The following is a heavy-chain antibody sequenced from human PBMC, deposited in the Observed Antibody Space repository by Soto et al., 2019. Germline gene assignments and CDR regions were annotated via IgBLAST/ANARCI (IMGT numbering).Heavy chain of an antibody. CDR3: AREFPISSGWSLGFDY. CDR2: IFYAGTT. CDR1: GFSIIGFY. V-gene: IGHV4-59*01. J-gene: IGHJ4*02. Sequence: SDTLSLTGPFSGFSIIGFYLSLMRPPPGKGLEWIGYIFYAGTTLYTPSLKSRVTISVDTSKNQFSLKLSSVTAADTAVYYCAREFPISSGWSLGFDYWGQGTLVTVSS. D-gene: IGHD6-19*01.